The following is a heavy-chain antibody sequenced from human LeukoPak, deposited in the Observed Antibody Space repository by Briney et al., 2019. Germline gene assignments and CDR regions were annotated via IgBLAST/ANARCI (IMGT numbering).Heavy chain of an antibody. J-gene: IGHJ6*04. D-gene: IGHD3-10*02. CDR3: AELGITMIGGV. CDR2: IYSGGIT. CDR1: GFSFSNYA. V-gene: IGHV3-23*03. Sequence: GGSLRLSCAASGFSFSNYAMNWVRQAPGKGLEWVSLIYSGGITYYADSVKGRFTISRDNAKNSLYLQMNSLRAEDTAVYYCAELGITMIGGVWGKGTTVTISS.